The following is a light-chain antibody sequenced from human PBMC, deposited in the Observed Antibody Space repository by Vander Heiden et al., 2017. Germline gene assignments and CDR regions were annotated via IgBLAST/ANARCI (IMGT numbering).Light chain of an antibody. CDR2: KDS. Sequence: SYELPQPPPVSVSPGQPARITCPGDASPKQYAYWYQQKPGQAPVLVIYKDSERPSGIPERFSGSSSGTTVTLTISGVQAEDEADYYCQAADSSGTYVVFGGGTKLTVL. CDR3: QAADSSGTYVV. J-gene: IGLJ2*01. V-gene: IGLV3-25*03. CDR1: ASPKQY.